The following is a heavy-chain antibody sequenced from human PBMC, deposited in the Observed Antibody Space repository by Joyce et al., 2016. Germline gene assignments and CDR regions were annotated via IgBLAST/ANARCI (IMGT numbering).Heavy chain of an antibody. Sequence: EVQLVESGGGLVQPGGSLRLSCAASGFTVSSNYMSWVRQAPGKGLEWVSVIYSGDITYYADSVKGRFTISRDNSKNTLYLQMNSLRGEDTAVYYCARDSVGRNYYHGMDVWGQGTTVTVSS. V-gene: IGHV3-66*02. J-gene: IGHJ6*02. CDR2: IYSGDIT. CDR3: ARDSVGRNYYHGMDV. D-gene: IGHD1-14*01. CDR1: GFTVSSNY.